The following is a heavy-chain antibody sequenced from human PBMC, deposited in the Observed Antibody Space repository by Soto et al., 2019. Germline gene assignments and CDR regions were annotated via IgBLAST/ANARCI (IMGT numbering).Heavy chain of an antibody. CDR3: AKQRSATFYSPFDY. J-gene: IGHJ4*02. CDR1: GFTFSRYS. CDR2: IVGSGDTT. V-gene: IGHV3-23*01. Sequence: PGGSLRLSCSASGFTFSRYSMSWVRQAPGKGLKWVSSIVGSGDTTYYADSVKGRFTISRDTSKNTLYLQMNSMRAEYTAVYYCAKQRSATFYSPFDYWGQGTPVTVSS. D-gene: IGHD2-21*01.